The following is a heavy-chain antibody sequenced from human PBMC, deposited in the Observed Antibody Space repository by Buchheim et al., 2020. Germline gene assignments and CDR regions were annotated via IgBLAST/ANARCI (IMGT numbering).Heavy chain of an antibody. Sequence: QVQLQESGPGLVKPSETLSLTCTVSGGSISSYYWSWIRQPPGKGLEWIGYIYYSGSTNYNPSLKSRVTISVDTSKNPFSLKLSSVTAADTAVYYCARLKGDCSGGSCYSGFYYYYGMDVWGQGTT. V-gene: IGHV4-59*08. CDR2: IYYSGST. J-gene: IGHJ6*02. D-gene: IGHD2-15*01. CDR3: ARLKGDCSGGSCYSGFYYYYGMDV. CDR1: GGSISSYY.